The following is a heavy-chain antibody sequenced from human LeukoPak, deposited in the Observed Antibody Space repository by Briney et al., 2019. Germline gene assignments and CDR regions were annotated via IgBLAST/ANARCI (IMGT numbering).Heavy chain of an antibody. CDR3: ARDLGSSFDY. CDR1: GGSISSYY. CDR2: IYYSGST. D-gene: IGHD2/OR15-2a*01. V-gene: IGHV4-59*01. J-gene: IGHJ4*02. Sequence: SETLSLTCTVSGGSISSYYWSWIRQPPGKGLEWIGYIYYSGSTNYNPSLKSRVTISVDTSKNQFSLKLSSVAAADTAVYYCARDLGSSFDYWGQGTLVTVSS.